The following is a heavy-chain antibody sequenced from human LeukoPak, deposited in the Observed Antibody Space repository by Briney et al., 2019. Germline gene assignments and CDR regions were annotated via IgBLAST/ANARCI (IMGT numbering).Heavy chain of an antibody. V-gene: IGHV4-39*01. CDR2: IYDSEST. CDR1: GGSMSSSNYY. J-gene: IGHJ4*02. Sequence: SETLSLTCTVSGGSMSSSNYYWGWIRQPPGKGLEWIGSIYDSESTYYNPSLKSRVIISVDTSKRQFSLKLSSVTATDTADCARHSSMTTVVFDYWGQGTLVTVSS. CDR3: ARHSSMTTVVFDY. D-gene: IGHD4-23*01.